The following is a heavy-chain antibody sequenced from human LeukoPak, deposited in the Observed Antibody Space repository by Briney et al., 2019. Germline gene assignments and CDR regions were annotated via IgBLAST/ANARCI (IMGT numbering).Heavy chain of an antibody. J-gene: IGHJ6*02. CDR3: ARDRGRYCSSTSCQIPYYYYYYGMDV. CDR1: GYTFTSYG. V-gene: IGHV1-18*01. CDR2: ISAYNGNT. Sequence: GASVKVSCKASGYTFTSYGISWVRQAPGQGLEWMGWISAYNGNTNYAQKLQGRVTMTTDTSTSTAYMELRSLRSDDTAVYYCARDRGRYCSSTSCQIPYYYYYYGMDVWGQGTTVTVSS. D-gene: IGHD2-2*01.